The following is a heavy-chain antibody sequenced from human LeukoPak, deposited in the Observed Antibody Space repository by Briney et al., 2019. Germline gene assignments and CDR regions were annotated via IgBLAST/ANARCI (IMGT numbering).Heavy chain of an antibody. CDR3: ARSYYYDSSGVDY. D-gene: IGHD3-22*01. CDR1: GGSISSYY. J-gene: IGHJ4*02. CDR2: IYYSGST. Sequence: SETLSLTCTVSGGSISSYYWSWIRQPLGKGLEWIGYIYYSGSTNYNPSLKSRATISVDTSKNQFSLKLSSVTAADTAVYYCARSYYYDSSGVDYWGQGTLVTVSS. V-gene: IGHV4-59*01.